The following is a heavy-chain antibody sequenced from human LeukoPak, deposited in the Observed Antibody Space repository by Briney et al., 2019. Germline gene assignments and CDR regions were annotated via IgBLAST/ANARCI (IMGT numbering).Heavy chain of an antibody. D-gene: IGHD3-22*01. CDR1: GFTFSSYW. V-gene: IGHV3-7*01. J-gene: IGHJ4*02. CDR2: IKQDGSEK. CDR3: AREGKGYYYDSSGYYFDY. Sequence: PGGSLRLSCAASGFTFSSYWMSWVRQAPGKGLEWVANIKQDGSEKYYVDSVKGRFTISRDNAKNSLYLRMNSLRAEDTAVYYCAREGKGYYYDSSGYYFDYWGQGTLVTVSS.